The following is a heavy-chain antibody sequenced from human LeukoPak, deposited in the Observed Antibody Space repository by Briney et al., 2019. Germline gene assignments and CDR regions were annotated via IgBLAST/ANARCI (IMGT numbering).Heavy chain of an antibody. CDR1: GFTFSGYW. V-gene: IGHV3-7*01. CDR3: VRDTGGSGSYPDY. D-gene: IGHD1-26*01. CDR2: IRQDGKDK. Sequence: GGSLRLSCAASGFTFSGYWMTWVRQAPGKAVEWVANIRQDGKDKYYWDSVKGRFTISRDNAKNSVYLQMNSLRGEDTAIYYCVRDTGGSGSYPDYWGQGTLVTVSS. J-gene: IGHJ4*02.